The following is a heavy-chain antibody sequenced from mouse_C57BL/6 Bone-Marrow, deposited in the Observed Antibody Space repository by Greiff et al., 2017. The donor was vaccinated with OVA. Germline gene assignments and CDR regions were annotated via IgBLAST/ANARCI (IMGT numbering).Heavy chain of an antibody. CDR2: ISNGGGST. CDR1: GFTFSDYY. J-gene: IGHJ2*01. D-gene: IGHD1-1*01. CDR3: ARHGLRGDFDY. V-gene: IGHV5-12*01. Sequence: EVMLVESGGGLVQPGGSLKLSCAASGFTFSDYYMYWVRQTPEKRLEWVAYISNGGGSTYYPDTVKGRFTISRDNAKNTLYLQMSRLKSEDTAMYYCARHGLRGDFDYWGQGTTLTVSS.